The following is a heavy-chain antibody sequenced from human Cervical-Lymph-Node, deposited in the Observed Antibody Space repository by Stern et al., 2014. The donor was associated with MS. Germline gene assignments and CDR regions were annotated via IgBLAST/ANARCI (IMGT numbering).Heavy chain of an antibody. V-gene: IGHV3-30*18. D-gene: IGHD3-22*01. J-gene: IGHJ4*02. CDR2: ISYDGSNK. CDR3: AKRLYYDSSGLDY. CDR1: GFTFSSYG. Sequence: DQLVESGGGVVQPGRSLRLSCAASGFTFSSYGMHWVRQAPGKGLEGVAVISYDGSNKYYADSVKGRFTISRDNSKNTLYLQMNSLRAEDTAVYYCAKRLYYDSSGLDYWGQGTLVTVSS.